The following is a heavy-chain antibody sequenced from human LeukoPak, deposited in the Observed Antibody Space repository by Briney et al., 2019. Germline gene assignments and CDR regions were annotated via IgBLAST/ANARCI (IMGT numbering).Heavy chain of an antibody. V-gene: IGHV3-30*18. J-gene: IGHJ2*01. CDR2: ISYDGSHK. D-gene: IGHD2-21*02. Sequence: GRSLRLSCAASGFTFSSYGMHWVRQAPGKGLEWVAVISYDGSHKYYADSVKGRFTISRDNSKNTLYLQMNSLRAEDTAVYYCAKGSLYCGGDCPSVIGLWGRGTLVTVSS. CDR1: GFTFSSYG. CDR3: AKGSLYCGGDCPSVIGL.